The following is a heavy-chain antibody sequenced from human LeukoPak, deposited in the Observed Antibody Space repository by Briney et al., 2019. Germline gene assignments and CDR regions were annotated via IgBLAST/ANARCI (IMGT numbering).Heavy chain of an antibody. CDR1: GGSISSYY. J-gene: IGHJ4*02. D-gene: IGHD2/OR15-2a*01. V-gene: IGHV4-59*08. CDR2: IYYTGST. Sequence: SETLSLTCAVSGGSISSYYWSWIRQPPGKGLEWIGYIYYTGSTNYNPSLKSRVTISLDTSKNQFSLKLSSVTAADTAVYYCARLRDLNILDFDYWGQGTLVTVSS. CDR3: ARLRDLNILDFDY.